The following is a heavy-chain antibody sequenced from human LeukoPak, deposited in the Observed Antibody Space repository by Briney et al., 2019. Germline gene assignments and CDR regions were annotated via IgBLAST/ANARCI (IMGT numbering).Heavy chain of an antibody. CDR3: ARQAYYGSGSYRPQFDY. CDR1: GGSFSGYY. Sequence: SETLSLTCAVYGGSFSGYYWGWIRQPPGKGLEWIGSIYYSGSTYYNPSLKSRVTISVDTSKNQFSLKLSSVTAADTAVYYCARQAYYGSGSYRPQFDYWGQGTLVTVSS. V-gene: IGHV4-39*01. J-gene: IGHJ4*02. D-gene: IGHD3-10*01. CDR2: IYYSGST.